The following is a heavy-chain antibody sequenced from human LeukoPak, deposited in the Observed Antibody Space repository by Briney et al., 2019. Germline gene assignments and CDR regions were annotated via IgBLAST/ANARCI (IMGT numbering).Heavy chain of an antibody. CDR3: ARRIAAAGTYYYYGMDV. D-gene: IGHD6-13*01. V-gene: IGHV1-58*01. CDR2: IVVGSGNT. CDR1: GFTFTSSA. J-gene: IGHJ6*02. Sequence: ASVKVSCKASGFTFTSSAVQWVRQARGQRLEWIGWIVVGSGNTNYAQKFQERVTITRDMSTSTAYMELSSLRSDDTAMYYCARRIAAAGTYYYYGMDVWGQGTTVTVSS.